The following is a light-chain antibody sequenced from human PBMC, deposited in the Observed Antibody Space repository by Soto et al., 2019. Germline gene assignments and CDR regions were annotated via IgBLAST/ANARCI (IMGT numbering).Light chain of an antibody. J-gene: IGKJ4*01. CDR2: DAS. CDR1: QGIGTY. CDR3: QQDYNYPLT. V-gene: IGKV1D-13*01. Sequence: AIQLTQSPSSLSASVGDRVTVTCRASQGIGTYLVWYQQKRGKAPTVLIYDASTLESGVPSRFSGSGSGTQFTLTISSLQPDDFATYYCQQDYNYPLTFGGGTKVDIK.